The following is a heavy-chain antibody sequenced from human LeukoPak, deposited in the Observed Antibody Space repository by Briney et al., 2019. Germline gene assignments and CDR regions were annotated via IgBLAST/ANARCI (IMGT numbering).Heavy chain of an antibody. CDR2: INPKSGGT. CDR3: ARGPATSAFDI. V-gene: IGHV1-2*02. CDR1: GYXVTDYY. Sequence: ASVKVSCKSSGYXVTDYYIHWVRQAPGQGLEWMGWINPKSGGTNYAQKFRGRVTMTRDTSISTAYMELSGLRSDDTAVYYCARGPATSAFDIWGQGTMVTVSS. J-gene: IGHJ3*02.